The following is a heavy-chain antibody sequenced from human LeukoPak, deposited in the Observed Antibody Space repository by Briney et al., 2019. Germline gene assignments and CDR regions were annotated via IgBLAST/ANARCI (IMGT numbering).Heavy chain of an antibody. CDR2: IYPDDSDT. CDR1: GYSFTSYW. D-gene: IGHD6-19*01. V-gene: IGHV5-51*01. J-gene: IGHJ4*02. CDR3: ARQRRSSGWPNDY. Sequence: GASLKISCKGSGYSFTSYWIAWVRQMPGKGLEWMGIIYPDDSDTRYSPSFQGQVTITADKSISTAYLQWSSLKASDNAMYYCARQRRSSGWPNDYWGQGTLVTVSS.